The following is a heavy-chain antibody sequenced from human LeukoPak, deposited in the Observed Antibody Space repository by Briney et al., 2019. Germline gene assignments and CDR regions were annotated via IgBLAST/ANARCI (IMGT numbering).Heavy chain of an antibody. CDR1: GGSISSYY. V-gene: IGHV4-59*01. D-gene: IGHD3-10*01. J-gene: IGHJ4*02. CDR2: IYYSGST. Sequence: SETLSLTCTVSGGSISSYYWSWIRRPPGKGLEWIGYIYYSGSTNYNPSLKSRVTISVDTSKNQFSLKLSSVTAADTAVYYCARRYYYGSGSFFFDYWGQGTLVTVSS. CDR3: ARRYYYGSGSFFFDY.